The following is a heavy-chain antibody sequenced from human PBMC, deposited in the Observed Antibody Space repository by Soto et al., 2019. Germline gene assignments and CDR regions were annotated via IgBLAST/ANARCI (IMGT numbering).Heavy chain of an antibody. CDR2: IFYSGTT. CDR3: ARGSSIAGLYYGMDV. V-gene: IGHV4-31*03. CDR1: GGSISTGGYF. J-gene: IGHJ6*02. D-gene: IGHD6-6*01. Sequence: PSETLSLTCTVSGGSISTGGYFWSWIRQPPGKGLEWIGNIFYSGTTYYNPSLKSRVTIAVDTSKNQFSLKLSSVTAADTAVYYCARGSSIAGLYYGMDVWGQGTTVTVSS.